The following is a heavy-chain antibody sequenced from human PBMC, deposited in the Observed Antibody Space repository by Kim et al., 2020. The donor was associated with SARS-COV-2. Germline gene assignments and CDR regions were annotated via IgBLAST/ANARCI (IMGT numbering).Heavy chain of an antibody. Sequence: GGSLRLSCAASGFSFSDYWMTWVRQVPGKGPEWVANIKEDGSAKYYVDSVKGRFTISRDNTKNSLYLQMNSLRAEDTAVYYCARGGASSIRIDYWGQGTLVTVSS. D-gene: IGHD6-6*01. CDR1: GFSFSDYW. J-gene: IGHJ4*02. CDR2: IKEDGSAK. V-gene: IGHV3-7*03. CDR3: ARGGASSIRIDY.